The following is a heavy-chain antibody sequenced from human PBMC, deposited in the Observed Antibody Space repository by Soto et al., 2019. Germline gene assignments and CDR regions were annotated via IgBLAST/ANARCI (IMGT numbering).Heavy chain of an antibody. Sequence: PGGSLRLSCAASGFTFSSYSMHWVRQAPGKGLEWVAVISYDGSNKYYADSVKGRFTTSRDNSKNTLYLQMNSLRAEDTAVYYCARGDSGSYLRPWYFDYWGQGTLVTVSS. CDR1: GFTFSSYS. D-gene: IGHD1-26*01. V-gene: IGHV3-30-3*01. CDR3: ARGDSGSYLRPWYFDY. CDR2: ISYDGSNK. J-gene: IGHJ4*02.